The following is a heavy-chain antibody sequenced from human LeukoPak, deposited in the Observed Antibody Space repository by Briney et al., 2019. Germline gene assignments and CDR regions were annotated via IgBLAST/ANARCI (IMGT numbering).Heavy chain of an antibody. J-gene: IGHJ4*02. Sequence: ASVKGSCKGSWYTFPRYYMNWGGQAPGQGLGWMGKINPSGGSTSYAQKFQGRVTMTRDTSTSTVYMELSSLRSEDTAVYYCARASSGGDYVWYFDYWGQGTLVTVSS. CDR2: INPSGGST. CDR3: ARASSGGDYVWYFDY. CDR1: WYTFPRYY. D-gene: IGHD4-17*01. V-gene: IGHV1-46*01.